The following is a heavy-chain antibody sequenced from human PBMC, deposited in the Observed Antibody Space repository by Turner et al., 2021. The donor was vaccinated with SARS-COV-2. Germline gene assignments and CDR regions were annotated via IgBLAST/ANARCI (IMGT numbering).Heavy chain of an antibody. Sequence: QVQLVQSGAEVKRPGASVKVSCKASGDTVTGYYMHWVRQAPGQGLEWMGWINPNSGGTIYAQKFQGRVTMTRDTSVSTAYMELSRLRSDDTAVYYCARQATAMFTGPRPATAAGFDPWGQGTLVTVSS. CDR3: ARQATAMFTGPRPATAAGFDP. CDR2: INPNSGGT. V-gene: IGHV1-2*02. D-gene: IGHD5-18*01. J-gene: IGHJ5*02. CDR1: GDTVTGYY.